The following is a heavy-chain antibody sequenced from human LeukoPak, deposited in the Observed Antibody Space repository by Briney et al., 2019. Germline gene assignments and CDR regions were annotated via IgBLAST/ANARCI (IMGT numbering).Heavy chain of an antibody. CDR1: GFTFSSYA. CDR3: AKDGRYCSSTSCQTLVDY. J-gene: IGHJ4*02. CDR2: ISGSGGST. Sequence: PGGSLRLSCAASGFTFSSYAMSRVHQAPGKGLEWVSAISGSGGSTYYADSVKGRFTISRDNSKNTLYLQMNSLRAEDTAVYYCAKDGRYCSSTSCQTLVDYWGQGTLVTVSS. V-gene: IGHV3-23*01. D-gene: IGHD2-2*01.